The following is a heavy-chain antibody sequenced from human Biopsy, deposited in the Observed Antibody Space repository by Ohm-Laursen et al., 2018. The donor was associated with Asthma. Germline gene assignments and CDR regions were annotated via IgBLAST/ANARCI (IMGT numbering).Heavy chain of an antibody. J-gene: IGHJ4*02. Sequence: ASVKVSCKVSGYSLTDLSMHWVRQAPGQGLEWMGGHDHEEGGTVNAWRFQGRVTMTEDTSTDTAYMELSSLRSDDTAVYYCASDFPKDYVRYNFQFWGQGTLVTVSS. CDR2: HDHEEGGT. D-gene: IGHD4-17*01. CDR1: GYSLTDLS. CDR3: ASDFPKDYVRYNFQF. V-gene: IGHV1-24*01.